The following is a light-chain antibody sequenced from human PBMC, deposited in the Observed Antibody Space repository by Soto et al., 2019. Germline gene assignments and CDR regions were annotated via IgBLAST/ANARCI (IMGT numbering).Light chain of an antibody. CDR2: DAS. V-gene: IGKV1-5*01. J-gene: IGKJ1*01. CDR3: QQYYTHATWT. CDR1: QSISDW. Sequence: DIQMTQSPSTLSASVGDRVTITCRASQSISDWLAWYQQEPGKAPKLLIYDASTLESGVPSRFSGSVSGTDFTLAIASLQPDDFATYFCQQYYTHATWTFGQGTKVEIK.